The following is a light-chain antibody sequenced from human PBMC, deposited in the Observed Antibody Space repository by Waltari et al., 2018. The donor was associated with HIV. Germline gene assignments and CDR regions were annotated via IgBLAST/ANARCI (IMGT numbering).Light chain of an antibody. CDR2: EVS. Sequence: SALTQPPSASGSLGKSVPPPCTASTRAIGAYYSGTWFPQHPRSAPTLLLYEVSRRPSTVSDRFSGSRSGSTAFLTVAGLQPDDEATYFCSSYGDSLRVLFGGGTNVTVL. J-gene: IGLJ3*02. V-gene: IGLV2-8*01. CDR3: SSYGDSLRVL. CDR1: TRAIGAYYS.